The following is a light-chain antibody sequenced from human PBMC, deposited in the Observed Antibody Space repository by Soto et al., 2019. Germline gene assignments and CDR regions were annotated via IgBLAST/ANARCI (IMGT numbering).Light chain of an antibody. J-gene: IGKJ3*01. V-gene: IGKV1-5*01. CDR3: QQYNSFPFT. CDR1: QSIGSW. CDR2: DAS. Sequence: DIQMTQSPSTLSASVGDRVTITCRASQSIGSWLAWFQQKPGKAPNLLIYDASSLESGVPSRFSGSGSGTDFTLTISSLQPDDFATYYCQQYNSFPFTFGPGTKVDIK.